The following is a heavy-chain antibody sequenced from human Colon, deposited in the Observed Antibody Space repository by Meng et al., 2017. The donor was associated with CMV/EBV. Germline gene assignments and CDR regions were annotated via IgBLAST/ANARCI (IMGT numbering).Heavy chain of an antibody. D-gene: IGHD3-3*01. CDR3: ATDPYDVWSGYPTYYFDY. CDR2: INTDGSRT. Sequence: GGSLKISCAASGFTFSSYWMHWVRQAPGEGLVWVSRINTDGSRTNYADSVEGRFTSSRDNAKNTLYLQMSSLRAEDTAVYYCATDPYDVWSGYPTYYFDYWGQGTLVTVSS. CDR1: GFTFSSYW. J-gene: IGHJ4*02. V-gene: IGHV3-74*01.